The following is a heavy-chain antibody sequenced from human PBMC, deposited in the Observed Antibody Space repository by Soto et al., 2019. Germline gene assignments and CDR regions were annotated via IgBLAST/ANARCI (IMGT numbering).Heavy chain of an antibody. CDR2: ISSSSSVI. J-gene: IGHJ6*03. Sequence: EVQLVESGGGLVQPGGSLRLSCATSGFILSDCAMNWVRQAPGKGLEWVSYISSSSSVIDYADSVKGRFTVSRDNARNSLYLQMNSLRAEDTAVYDCARDLSWGSIWYYYMDVWGKGTTVTVSS. D-gene: IGHD3-16*01. CDR1: GFILSDCA. V-gene: IGHV3-48*01. CDR3: ARDLSWGSIWYYYMDV.